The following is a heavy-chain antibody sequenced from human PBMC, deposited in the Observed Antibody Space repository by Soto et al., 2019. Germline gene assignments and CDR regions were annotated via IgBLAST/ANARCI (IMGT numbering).Heavy chain of an antibody. J-gene: IGHJ4*02. CDR2: ISATGST. D-gene: IGHD6-13*01. Sequence: EVQLLESGGGLVQPGGSLRLSCAASGFNFSLYAMTWVRQAPGKGLAWVSTISATGSTYYADSVKGRFTISRDNSKATVYLQMNNLRAEDTALYYCAKRDGAAAAGIDYWGQGNLVTVSS. CDR3: AKRDGAAAAGIDY. CDR1: GFNFSLYA. V-gene: IGHV3-23*01.